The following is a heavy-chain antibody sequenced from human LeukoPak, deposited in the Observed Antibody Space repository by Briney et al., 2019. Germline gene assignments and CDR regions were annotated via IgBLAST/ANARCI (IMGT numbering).Heavy chain of an antibody. J-gene: IGHJ4*02. CDR2: IKEDGSEK. CDR3: TRGDSSSKIDY. Sequence: GGSLRLSCAASGFTFRGYWMSWVRQAPGKGMEWVANIKEDGSEKYYVDSVKGRFTISRDNAKNSLNLQMGSLRVEDTAVYYCTRGDSSSKIDYWGQGTLVTVSS. V-gene: IGHV3-7*01. D-gene: IGHD6-6*01. CDR1: GFTFRGYW.